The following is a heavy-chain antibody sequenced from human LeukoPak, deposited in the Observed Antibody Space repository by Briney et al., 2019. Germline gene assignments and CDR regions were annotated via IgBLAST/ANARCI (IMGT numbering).Heavy chain of an antibody. Sequence: GGSLRLSCAASGFTVSSNYMSWVRQAPGKGLEWVSAISGSGGSTYYADSVKGRFTISRDNSKNTLYLQMSSVRAEDTAVYYCANENGGPDYWGQGTLVTVSS. J-gene: IGHJ4*02. D-gene: IGHD3-10*01. CDR1: GFTVSSNY. V-gene: IGHV3-23*01. CDR3: ANENGGPDY. CDR2: ISGSGGST.